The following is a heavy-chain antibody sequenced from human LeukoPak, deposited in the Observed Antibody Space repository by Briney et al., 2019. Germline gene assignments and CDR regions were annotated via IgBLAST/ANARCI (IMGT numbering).Heavy chain of an antibody. CDR1: SGSITGYY. V-gene: IGHV4-59*01. J-gene: IGHJ4*02. Sequence: SETLSLTCTVSSGSITGYYWSWIRQPPGKGLEWIGYVYATGTTNYNPSLKTRATISIDTSKNQLSLTLTSVTAADTAVYYCARDRGFWSGYFFDYWGQGTLVTVSS. CDR2: VYATGTT. CDR3: ARDRGFWSGYFFDY. D-gene: IGHD3-3*01.